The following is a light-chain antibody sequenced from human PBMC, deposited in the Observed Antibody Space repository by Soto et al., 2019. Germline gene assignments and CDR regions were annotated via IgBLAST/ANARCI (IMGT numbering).Light chain of an antibody. CDR2: GAS. J-gene: IGKJ1*01. CDR3: QQYNQWPGT. Sequence: IVLTQSPSTLSVSPGESATLSCRASQSISSNLAWYQQKPGQSPRLLIYGASSRATGVPVRFSGSGSGVAFTLTISGLQSEDFAVYHCQQYNQWPGTFGQVTKVDIK. CDR1: QSISSN. V-gene: IGKV3-15*01.